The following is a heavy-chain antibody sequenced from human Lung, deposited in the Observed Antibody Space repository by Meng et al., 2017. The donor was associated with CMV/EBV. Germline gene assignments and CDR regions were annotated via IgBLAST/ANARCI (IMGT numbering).Heavy chain of an antibody. J-gene: IGHJ6*01. CDR3: AKDHRARYCSGGSCYYYYGMDV. V-gene: IGHV3-23*03. CDR2: IYSGGSST. CDR1: GFTFSSYA. Sequence: GESXKISCAASGFTFSSYAMSWVRQAPGKGLEWVSVIYSGGSSTYYADSVKGRFTISRDNSKNTLYLQMNSLRAEDTAVYYCAKDHRARYCSGGSCYYYYGMDVWXQRTTVTVSS. D-gene: IGHD2-15*01.